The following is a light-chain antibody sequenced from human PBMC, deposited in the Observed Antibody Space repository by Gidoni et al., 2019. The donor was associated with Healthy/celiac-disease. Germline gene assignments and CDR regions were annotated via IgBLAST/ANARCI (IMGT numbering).Light chain of an antibody. CDR2: GAS. J-gene: IGKJ2*01. CDR1: QSVSSSY. Sequence: EIVLTQSPGTLSLSPGERATLSCRASQSVSSSYLAWYQQKPGQAPRLLIYGASSRATGIPDRFSGSGSGTDFTLTISRLEPEDFAVYYCQQYAETFXXXTKLEIK. CDR3: QQYAET. V-gene: IGKV3-20*01.